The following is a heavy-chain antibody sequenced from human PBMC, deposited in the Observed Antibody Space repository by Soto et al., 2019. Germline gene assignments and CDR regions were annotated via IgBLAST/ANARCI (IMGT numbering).Heavy chain of an antibody. Sequence: QVQLQESGPGLVKPSQTLSLTCTVSGGSISSGGYYWSWIRQHPGKGLAWIGYIYYSGSTYYNPSLKRRVTIAVDTSKNQFSLKLSSVTAADTAVYYCARSGYSYGPNPLLYWGQGTLVTVSS. CDR3: ARSGYSYGPNPLLY. V-gene: IGHV4-31*03. CDR1: GGSISSGGYY. D-gene: IGHD5-18*01. CDR2: IYYSGST. J-gene: IGHJ4*02.